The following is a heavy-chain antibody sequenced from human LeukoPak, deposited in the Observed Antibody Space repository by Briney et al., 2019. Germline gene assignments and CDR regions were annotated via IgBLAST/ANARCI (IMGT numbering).Heavy chain of an antibody. CDR2: INPSGGST. J-gene: IGHJ4*02. D-gene: IGHD2-15*01. CDR1: GGTFSSYA. CDR3: ARDAVAKAHFDY. V-gene: IGHV1-46*01. Sequence: GASVKVSCKASGGTFSSYAISWVRQAPGQGLEWMGIINPSGGSTSYAQKFQGRVTMTRDTSTSTVYMELSSLRSEDTAVYYCARDAVAKAHFDYWGQGTLVTVSS.